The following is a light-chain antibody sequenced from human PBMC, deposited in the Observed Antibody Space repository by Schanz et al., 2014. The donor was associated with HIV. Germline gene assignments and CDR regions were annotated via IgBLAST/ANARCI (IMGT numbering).Light chain of an antibody. CDR3: QQSYSIPLT. CDR1: QGISSW. V-gene: IGKV1-12*01. Sequence: IQMTQSPSSVSASVGDRVTITCRASQGISSWLAWYQQKPGKAPNLLIYAASTLQTGVPSRFSGSGSGTDFSLTISSLQPEDFGSYYCQQSYSIPLTFGGGTKVEI. CDR2: AAS. J-gene: IGKJ4*01.